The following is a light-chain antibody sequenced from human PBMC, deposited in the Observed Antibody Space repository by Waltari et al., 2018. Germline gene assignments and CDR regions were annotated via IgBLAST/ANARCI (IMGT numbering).Light chain of an antibody. CDR1: TSNIGSHT. J-gene: IGLJ3*02. V-gene: IGLV1-44*01. Sequence: QSVLTQPPSASGTPGQRVPSPCSGSTSNIGSHTVTWYQQLPGTAPKLLIFSNNQRPSGVPDRFSGSKSGTSASLAISGLQSEDEADYYCAAWDDSLNGWVFGGGTKLTVL. CDR2: SNN. CDR3: AAWDDSLNGWV.